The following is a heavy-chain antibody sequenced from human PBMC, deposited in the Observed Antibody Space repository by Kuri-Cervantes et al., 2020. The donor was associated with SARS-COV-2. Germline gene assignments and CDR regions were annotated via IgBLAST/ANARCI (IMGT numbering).Heavy chain of an antibody. D-gene: IGHD6-13*01. J-gene: IGHJ4*02. CDR1: GGTFSSYA. Sequence: SVKVSCKASGGTFSSYAISWVRQAPGQGLEWMGGIIPILGIANYAQKLQGRVTMTTDTSTSTAYMELRSLRSDDTAVYYCARLPLGAAAGNYFDHWGQGTLVTVSS. CDR2: IIPILGIA. CDR3: ARLPLGAAAGNYFDH. V-gene: IGHV1-69*10.